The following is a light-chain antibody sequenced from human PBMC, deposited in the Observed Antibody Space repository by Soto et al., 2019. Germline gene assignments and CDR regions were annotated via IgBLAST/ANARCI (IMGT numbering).Light chain of an antibody. CDR1: QSVSSN. CDR3: QQRSDWPRLT. CDR2: DAS. V-gene: IGKV3-11*01. J-gene: IGKJ4*01. Sequence: EIVMTPSPATLSVSPGERATLSCRASQSVSSNLAWYQQKPGQAPRLLMYDASTRATDIPARFSGSGSGTDFTLTISSLEPEDFTVYYCQQRSDWPRLTFGGGTKVDI.